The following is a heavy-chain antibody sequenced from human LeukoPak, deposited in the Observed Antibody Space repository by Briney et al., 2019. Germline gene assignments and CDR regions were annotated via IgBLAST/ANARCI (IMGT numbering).Heavy chain of an antibody. Sequence: PGGSLRLSCAAYGFTFSSSWMHWVRQAPGKVLVWVSHIRTDGSSTTDADSVRGRFTISRDNAGNTVYLQMNGMRAEDTAVYYCATDGGYAADYWGQGVLVTVSS. CDR1: GFTFSSSW. V-gene: IGHV3-74*01. CDR3: ATDGGYAADY. J-gene: IGHJ4*02. D-gene: IGHD2-2*01. CDR2: IRTDGSST.